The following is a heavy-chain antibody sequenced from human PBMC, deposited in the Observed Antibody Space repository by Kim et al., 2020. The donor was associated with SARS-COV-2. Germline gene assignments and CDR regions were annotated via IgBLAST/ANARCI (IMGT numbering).Heavy chain of an antibody. J-gene: IGHJ4*02. Sequence: DKRYSPSLKSRLTITKDTSKNQVVLTMTNMDPVDTATYYCALRTYGLFDYWGQGTLVTVSS. CDR2: DK. CDR3: ALRTYGLFDY. D-gene: IGHD4-17*01. V-gene: IGHV2-5*01.